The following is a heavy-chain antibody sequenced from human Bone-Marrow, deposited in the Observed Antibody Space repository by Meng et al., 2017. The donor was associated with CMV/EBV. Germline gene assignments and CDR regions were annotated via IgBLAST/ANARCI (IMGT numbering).Heavy chain of an antibody. CDR3: ARVESYYGMDV. V-gene: IGHV3-73*01. CDR2: IRSKTNNYTT. CDR1: GFPFSGSA. Sequence: GESLKISCAASGFPFSGSAVHWVRQASGKGLEWVGRIRSKTNNYTTSYAVSVTGRFTISRDNAKNSLYLQMNSLRAEDTAVYYCARVESYYGMDVWGKGTTVTVSS. J-gene: IGHJ6*04. D-gene: IGHD5-24*01.